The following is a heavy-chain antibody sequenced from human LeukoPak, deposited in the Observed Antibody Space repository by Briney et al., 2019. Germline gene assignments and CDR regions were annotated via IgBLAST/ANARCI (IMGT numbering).Heavy chain of an antibody. D-gene: IGHD6-13*01. CDR3: AKGGSAGYYYYMDV. CDR1: GFTFSSYG. Sequence: GGSLRLSCAASGFTFSSYGMSWVRQAPGKGLEWVSAISGSGGSTYYADSVKGWFTISRDNSKNTLYLQMNSLRAEDTAVYYCAKGGSAGYYYYMDVWGKGTTVTISS. J-gene: IGHJ6*03. CDR2: ISGSGGST. V-gene: IGHV3-23*01.